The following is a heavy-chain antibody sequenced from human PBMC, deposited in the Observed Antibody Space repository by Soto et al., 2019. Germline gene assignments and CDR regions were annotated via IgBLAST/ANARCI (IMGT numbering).Heavy chain of an antibody. Sequence: QVQLVQSGAEVKKPGSSVKVSCTASGGTFSNYAISWVRQAPGEGLEWMGGIIPIFGTANYAQKFQGRVTITADESTSTAYMELSSLRSDDTAVYYCASPTGKLDYWGQGTLDTVSS. V-gene: IGHV1-69*01. J-gene: IGHJ4*02. D-gene: IGHD2-8*02. CDR2: IIPIFGTA. CDR1: GGTFSNYA. CDR3: ASPTGKLDY.